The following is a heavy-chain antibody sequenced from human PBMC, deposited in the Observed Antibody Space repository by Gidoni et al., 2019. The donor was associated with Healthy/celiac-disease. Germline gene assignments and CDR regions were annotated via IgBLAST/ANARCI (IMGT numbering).Heavy chain of an antibody. V-gene: IGHV4-39*01. J-gene: IGHJ4*02. Sequence: QLQLQESGPGLVKPSETLSPTCTVSGGPISSSSYYWGWIRQPPGKGLEWIGSIYYSGSTYYNPSLKSRVTISVDTSKNQFSLKLSSVTAADTAVYYCARGRLDYGSGSYYNDYWGQGTLVTVSS. CDR3: ARGRLDYGSGSYYNDY. CDR2: IYYSGST. D-gene: IGHD3-10*01. CDR1: GGPISSSSYY.